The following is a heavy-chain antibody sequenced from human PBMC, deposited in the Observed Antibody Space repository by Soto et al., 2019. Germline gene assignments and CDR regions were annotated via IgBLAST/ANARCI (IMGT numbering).Heavy chain of an antibody. CDR2: VFGSGGGI. CDR1: KSTISGYT. J-gene: IGHJ3*02. V-gene: IGHV3-23*01. D-gene: IGHD2-8*01. CDR3: AKDLIATNGVWEPFDM. Sequence: PGRSLRLSCHAHKSTISGYTMNWILQVPEEVLHWVSCVFGSGGGIQYAVSVRGRFTVSRDNSRNTLYLQLDSLGAEDTAVYYCAKDLIATNGVWEPFDMWVQGTEVTVSS.